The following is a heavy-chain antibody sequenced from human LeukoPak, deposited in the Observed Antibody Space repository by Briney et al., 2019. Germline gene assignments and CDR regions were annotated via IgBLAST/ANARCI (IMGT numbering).Heavy chain of an antibody. D-gene: IGHD3-16*01. CDR3: AELGIMIGGV. J-gene: IGHJ6*04. V-gene: IGHV3-48*03. Sequence: GRSLRLSCAASGFTFSSYEMNWVRQAPGKGLEWVSYISSSGSTIYYADSVKGRFTISRDNAKNSLYLQMNSLRAEDTAVYYCAELGIMIGGVWGKGTTVTISS. CDR1: GFTFSSYE. CDR2: ISSSGSTI.